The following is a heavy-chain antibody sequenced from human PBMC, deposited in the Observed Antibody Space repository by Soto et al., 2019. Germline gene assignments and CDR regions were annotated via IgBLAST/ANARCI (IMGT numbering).Heavy chain of an antibody. J-gene: IGHJ4*02. V-gene: IGHV3-74*01. D-gene: IGHD2-2*01. CDR2: INMDGSST. Sequence: GGSLRLSCAASGFTFSGDWMHWVRQGAGKGLVWVSRINMDGSSTNYADSVKGRFTISRDNAKNTLYLQMNSLRVDDTAVYYCARGPRGLYHHDYWGQGALGTVSS. CDR1: GFTFSGDW. CDR3: ARGPRGLYHHDY.